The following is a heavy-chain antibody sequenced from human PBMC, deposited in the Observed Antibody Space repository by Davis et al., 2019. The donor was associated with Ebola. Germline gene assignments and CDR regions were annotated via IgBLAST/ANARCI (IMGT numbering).Heavy chain of an antibody. J-gene: IGHJ4*02. CDR1: AASTSSYY. CDR2: IHYSGTT. Sequence: SEILSLTCTVSAASTSSYYWSWIRQPPGKGLEWIGSIHYSGTTNYNPSLKSRVTISVDTSKNQFSLKLSSVTAADTAVDYCARLRPLGELSLYYFEYWGQGTLVTVSS. V-gene: IGHV4-59*08. D-gene: IGHD3-16*02. CDR3: ARLRPLGELSLYYFEY.